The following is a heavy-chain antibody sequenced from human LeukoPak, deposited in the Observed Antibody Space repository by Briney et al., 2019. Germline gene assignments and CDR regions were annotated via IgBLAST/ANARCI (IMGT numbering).Heavy chain of an antibody. V-gene: IGHV4-39*01. CDR2: IYYDGRN. Sequence: SETLSPTCTVSGGSISSSSHYWGWIRQPPGKGLEWIGSIYYDGRNYYNPSLKSRATISADTSKNQFSLKLSSVTAADTAVYYCARLSPIWWFYWGQGTLVTVSS. CDR1: GGSISSSSHY. J-gene: IGHJ4*02. D-gene: IGHD2-21*01. CDR3: ARLSPIWWFY.